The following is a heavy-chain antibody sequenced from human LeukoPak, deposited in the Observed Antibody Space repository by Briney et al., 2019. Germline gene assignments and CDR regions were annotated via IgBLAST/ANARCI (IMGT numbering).Heavy chain of an antibody. J-gene: IGHJ6*03. Sequence: GASVKVSCKASGYTFTGYYMHWVRQAPGQGLEWMGWINPNSGGTNYAQKFQGRVTMTRNTSISTAYMELSSLRSEDTAVYYCARVSVVVPAAMPNDYYYYMDVWGKGTTVTISS. CDR2: INPNSGGT. V-gene: IGHV1-2*02. CDR1: GYTFTGYY. D-gene: IGHD2-2*01. CDR3: ARVSVVVPAAMPNDYYYYMDV.